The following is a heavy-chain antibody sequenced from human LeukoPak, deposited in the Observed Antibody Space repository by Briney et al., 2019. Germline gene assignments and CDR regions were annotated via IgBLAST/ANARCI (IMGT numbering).Heavy chain of an antibody. CDR1: GDPITSYY. D-gene: IGHD2-15*01. J-gene: IGHJ5*02. V-gene: IGHV4-59*01. CDR3: ARDGYCSGANCYRDWFDP. CDR2: IYYTGSI. Sequence: PSETLSLTCTVFGDPITSYYWTWIRQPPGKGLEWVGSIYYTGSINYNPTLKSRVTMSVDTSKNQFSLKLSSVTAADTAVYYCARDGYCSGANCYRDWFDPWGQGTLVTVSP.